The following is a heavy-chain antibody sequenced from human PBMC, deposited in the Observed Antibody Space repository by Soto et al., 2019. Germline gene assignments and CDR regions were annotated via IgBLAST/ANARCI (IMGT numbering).Heavy chain of an antibody. D-gene: IGHD3-3*01. V-gene: IGHV1-69*06. CDR3: ASPGDTIFGVVITNYGMDV. Sequence: QVQLVQSGAEVKKPGSSVKVSCKASGGTFSSYAISWVRQAPGQGLEWMGGIIPIFGTANYAQKFQGRVTITADNSTSTAYMELSSLRSEDTAVYYCASPGDTIFGVVITNYGMDVWGQGTTVTVSS. CDR1: GGTFSSYA. CDR2: IIPIFGTA. J-gene: IGHJ6*02.